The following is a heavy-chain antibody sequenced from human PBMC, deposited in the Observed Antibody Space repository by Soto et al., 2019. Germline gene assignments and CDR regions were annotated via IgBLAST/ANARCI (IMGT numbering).Heavy chain of an antibody. CDR3: AKDVSGWFDY. CDR1: GFTFDDYA. Sequence: GGSLRLSCAASGFTFDDYAMHLVRQAPGKGLEWVSGISWNSGSIGYADSVKGRLTISRENAKNSLYLQMNSLRAEDTALYYCAKDVSGWFDYWGEGTPVTVSS. D-gene: IGHD6-19*01. V-gene: IGHV3-9*01. J-gene: IGHJ4*02. CDR2: ISWNSGSI.